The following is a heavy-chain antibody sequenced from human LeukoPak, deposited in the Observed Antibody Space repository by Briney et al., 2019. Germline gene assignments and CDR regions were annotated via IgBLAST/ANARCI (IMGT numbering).Heavy chain of an antibody. Sequence: GESLKISCKASGYSFTSYWIGWVRQMPGKGLEWMGIVYPDDSDTRYSPSFQGQVTISADKSINTAYLQWSSLKASDTAMYYCARLYYYDSSPVGYFQHWGQGTLVTVSS. CDR3: ARLYYYDSSPVGYFQH. D-gene: IGHD3-22*01. CDR1: GYSFTSYW. V-gene: IGHV5-51*01. CDR2: VYPDDSDT. J-gene: IGHJ1*01.